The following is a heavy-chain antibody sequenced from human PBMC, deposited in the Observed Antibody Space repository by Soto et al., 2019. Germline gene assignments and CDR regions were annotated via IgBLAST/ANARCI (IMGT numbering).Heavy chain of an antibody. J-gene: IGHJ4*02. CDR1: GFTFSSCV. V-gene: IGHV3-23*01. CDR3: AKGLINGRWYAED. Sequence: EVHLLESGGGLVHPGESLRLSCGASGFTFSSCVMTWVRQAPGKGLEWVSFITESGTGTYYADSVKGRFTISRDNSKNTMYLQMNNLRAEDTGVYYCAKGLINGRWYAEDWGQGTLVTVSS. CDR2: ITESGTGT. D-gene: IGHD6-13*01.